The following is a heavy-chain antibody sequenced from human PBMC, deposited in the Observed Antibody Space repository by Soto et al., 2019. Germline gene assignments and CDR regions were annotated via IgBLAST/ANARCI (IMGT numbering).Heavy chain of an antibody. J-gene: IGHJ4*02. CDR3: ARGPKVVPAAITSTGEYYFDY. D-gene: IGHD2-2*02. CDR1: GGSIRSYY. Sequence: SETLSLTCSVSGGSIRSYYWSWIRQPAGKGLEWIGRIYTSGSTNYNPSLKSRVTMSVDTSKNQFSLKLSSVTAADTAVYYCARGPKVVPAAITSTGEYYFDYWGQGTLVTVSS. CDR2: IYTSGST. V-gene: IGHV4-4*07.